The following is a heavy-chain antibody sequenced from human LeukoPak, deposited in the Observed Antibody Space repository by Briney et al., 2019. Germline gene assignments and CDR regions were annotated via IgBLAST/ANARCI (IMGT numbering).Heavy chain of an antibody. V-gene: IGHV3-30*02. Sequence: GGSLRLSCAASGFTFSSYGMHWVRQAPGKGLEWVAFIRYDGSYRYYADSVKGRFTISRDNAKNSLYLQMNSLRAEDTAVYYCARGSGSPPEAWGQGTLVTVSS. CDR1: GFTFSSYG. CDR3: ARGSGSPPEA. J-gene: IGHJ5*02. D-gene: IGHD1-26*01. CDR2: IRYDGSYR.